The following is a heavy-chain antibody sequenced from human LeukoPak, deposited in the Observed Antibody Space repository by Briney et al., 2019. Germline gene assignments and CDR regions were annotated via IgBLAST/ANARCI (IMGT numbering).Heavy chain of an antibody. CDR3: ASKRHASASGAFDI. J-gene: IGHJ3*02. V-gene: IGHV4-4*02. CDR1: GDXISSSNW. Sequence: PSGTLSLTCAVSGDXISSSNWWCWVRQPPGKGLQWIGEIYHSGSTNYNPSLKSRATTSVDKSKNQFSLKLTSVTAADTAVYYCASKRHASASGAFDIWGQGTMVTVSS. CDR2: IYHSGST. D-gene: IGHD3-10*01.